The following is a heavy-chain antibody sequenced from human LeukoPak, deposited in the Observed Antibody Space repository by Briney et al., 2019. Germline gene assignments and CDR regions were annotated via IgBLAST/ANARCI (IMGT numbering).Heavy chain of an antibody. D-gene: IGHD1-26*01. J-gene: IGHJ4*02. CDR2: ISWNSGSI. Sequence: GGSLRLSCAASGFTFDDYAMHWVRQAPGKGLEWVSGISWNSGSIGYADSVKGRFTISRDNAKNSLYPQMNSLRAEDTALYYCAKCRGSYWYYFDYWGQGTLVTVSS. CDR1: GFTFDDYA. V-gene: IGHV3-9*01. CDR3: AKCRGSYWYYFDY.